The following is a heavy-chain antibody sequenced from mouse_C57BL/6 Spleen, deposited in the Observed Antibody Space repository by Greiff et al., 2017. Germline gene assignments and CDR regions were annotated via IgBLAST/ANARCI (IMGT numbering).Heavy chain of an antibody. CDR3: ATKGTNYDYVAGFAY. CDR1: GYSITSGYY. Sequence: EVQRVESGPGLVKPSQSLSLTCSVTGYSITSGYYWNWIRQFPGNKLEWMGYISYDGSNNYNPSLKNRISITRNTSKNQFFLKLNAVTTEDTATYDCATKGTNYDYVAGFAYWGQGTLVTVSA. D-gene: IGHD2-4*01. J-gene: IGHJ3*01. CDR2: ISYDGSN. V-gene: IGHV3-6*01.